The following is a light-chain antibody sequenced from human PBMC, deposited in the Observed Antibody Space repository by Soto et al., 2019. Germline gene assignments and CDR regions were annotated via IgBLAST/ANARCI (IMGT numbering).Light chain of an antibody. CDR2: GAS. CDR1: QSVSSN. V-gene: IGKV3-15*01. J-gene: IGKJ1*01. Sequence: EIVMTQSPATLSVSPGERANISCRASQSVSSNLAWYQQKPGQAPRLLLYGASNRATGIPARFSGSGSGTEFTLTISSLQSEDFAVYYCQQYNNWPWTLGQGTKVEIK. CDR3: QQYNNWPWT.